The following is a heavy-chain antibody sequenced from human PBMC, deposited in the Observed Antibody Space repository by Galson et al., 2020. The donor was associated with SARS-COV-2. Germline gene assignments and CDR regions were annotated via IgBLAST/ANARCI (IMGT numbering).Heavy chain of an antibody. V-gene: IGHV4-59*08. CDR1: GVSISSYY. Sequence: ASETLSLTCSVSGVSISSYYWSWIRQTPGKGLEWIGYIYYSGTTNYNPSLKGRVTISLDTSKNQLSLRLTDVTAADTAIYYCARRQSDVYNDFYFDYWGQGSLVTVSS. CDR2: IYYSGTT. D-gene: IGHD1-1*01. J-gene: IGHJ4*02. CDR3: ARRQSDVYNDFYFDY.